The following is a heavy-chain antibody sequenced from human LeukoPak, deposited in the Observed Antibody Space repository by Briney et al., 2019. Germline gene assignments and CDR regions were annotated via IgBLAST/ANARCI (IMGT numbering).Heavy chain of an antibody. Sequence: GASVKVSCKASGYTFTSYYMHWVRQAPGQGLEWMGIINPSGGSTSYAQKFQGRVTMTRDTSTSTVYMELSSLRSEDTAVYYCARGPKYQLSNGGWFDPWGQGTLVTVSS. V-gene: IGHV1-46*01. CDR3: ARGPKYQLSNGGWFDP. J-gene: IGHJ5*02. CDR1: GYTFTSYY. CDR2: INPSGGST. D-gene: IGHD2-2*01.